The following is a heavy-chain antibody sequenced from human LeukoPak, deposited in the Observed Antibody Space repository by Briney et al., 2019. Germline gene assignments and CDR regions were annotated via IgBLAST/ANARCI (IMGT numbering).Heavy chain of an antibody. CDR2: INWNGGST. D-gene: IGHD3-22*01. J-gene: IGHJ5*02. CDR1: GFTFDDYG. Sequence: GGSLRLSCAASGFTFDDYGMSWVRQAPGKGLEWVSGINWNGGSTGYADSVKGRFTISRDNAKNSLYLQMNSLRAEDTALYYCARDPAYYGSSGYYERPHWFDPWGQGTLVTVSS. V-gene: IGHV3-20*04. CDR3: ARDPAYYGSSGYYERPHWFDP.